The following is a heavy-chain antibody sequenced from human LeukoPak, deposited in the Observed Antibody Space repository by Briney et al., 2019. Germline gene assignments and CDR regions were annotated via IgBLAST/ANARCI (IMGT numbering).Heavy chain of an antibody. D-gene: IGHD5-24*01. V-gene: IGHV1-69*06. CDR3: AREGGWLHPRSGYFDY. CDR2: IIPIFGTA. J-gene: IGHJ4*02. CDR1: GGTFSSYA. Sequence: ASVKVSCKASGGTFSSYAISWVRQAPGQGLEWMGGIIPIFGTANYAQKFQGRVTITADKSTSTAYMELSSLRTEDTAVYYCAREGGWLHPRSGYFDYWGEGTLVTVSS.